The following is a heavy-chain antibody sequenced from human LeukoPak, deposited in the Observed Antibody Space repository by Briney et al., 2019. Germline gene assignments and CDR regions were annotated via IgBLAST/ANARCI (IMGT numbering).Heavy chain of an antibody. CDR1: GGTFSSYA. Sequence: GASVKVSCKASGGTFSSYAISWVRQAPGQGLEWMGGIIPIFGTANYAQKFQGRVTITADESTSTAYMELSSLRSDDTAVYYCARGMGVLVPAATWFDPWGQGTLVTVSS. V-gene: IGHV1-69*13. CDR2: IIPIFGTA. CDR3: ARGMGVLVPAATWFDP. J-gene: IGHJ5*02. D-gene: IGHD2-2*01.